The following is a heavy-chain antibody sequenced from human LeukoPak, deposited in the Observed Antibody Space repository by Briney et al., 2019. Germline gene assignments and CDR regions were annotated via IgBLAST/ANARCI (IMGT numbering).Heavy chain of an antibody. CDR2: INSDGSST. CDR3: AYYYDSSGSFDY. CDR1: GFTFSSYW. D-gene: IGHD3-22*01. V-gene: IGHV3-74*01. J-gene: IGHJ4*02. Sequence: GGSLRLSCAASGFTFSSYWMHWVRHAPGKGLVWVSRINSDGSSTSYADSVKGRFTISRDNAKNTLYLQMNSLRAEDTAVYYCAYYYDSSGSFDYWGQGTLVTVSS.